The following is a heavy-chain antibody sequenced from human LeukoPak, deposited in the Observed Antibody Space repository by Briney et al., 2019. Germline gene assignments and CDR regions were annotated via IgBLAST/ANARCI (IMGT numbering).Heavy chain of an antibody. Sequence: PGGSLRLSCAASGFTFSSYGMHWVRQAPGKGLEWVAVIWYDGSNKYYADSVKGRFTISRDNAKNTLYLQMNSLRAEDTAVYYCAKDWDEGYDILTGYYSPTYFDYWGQGTLVTVSS. CDR3: AKDWDEGYDILTGYYSPTYFDY. CDR1: GFTFSSYG. V-gene: IGHV3-33*06. CDR2: IWYDGSNK. J-gene: IGHJ4*02. D-gene: IGHD3-9*01.